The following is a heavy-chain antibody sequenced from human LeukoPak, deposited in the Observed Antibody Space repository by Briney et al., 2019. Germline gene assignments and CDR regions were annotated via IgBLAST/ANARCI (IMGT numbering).Heavy chain of an antibody. CDR3: ARGTADTLTGYPNYYFDY. J-gene: IGHJ4*02. Sequence: PGRFLRLSCAASGFTFSSYGMHWVRQAPGKGLEGVAVIWYDGSNKYYADSVKGRFTISRDNSKNTLYLQMNSLRAEDTAVYYCARGTADTLTGYPNYYFDYWGQGTLVTVSS. CDR2: IWYDGSNK. V-gene: IGHV3-33*01. CDR1: GFTFSSYG. D-gene: IGHD3-9*01.